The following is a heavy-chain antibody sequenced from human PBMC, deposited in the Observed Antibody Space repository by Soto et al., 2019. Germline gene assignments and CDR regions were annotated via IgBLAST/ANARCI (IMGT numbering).Heavy chain of an antibody. CDR1: GFTFSSYG. CDR3: AKDLSVVVAATVFDY. CDR2: ISYDGSNK. D-gene: IGHD2-15*01. Sequence: PGGSLRLSCAASGFTFSSYGMHWVRQAPGKGLEWVAVISYDGSNKYYADSVKGRFTISRDNSKNTLYLQMNSLRAEDTAVYYCAKDLSVVVAATVFDYWGQGTLVTVSS. J-gene: IGHJ4*02. V-gene: IGHV3-30*18.